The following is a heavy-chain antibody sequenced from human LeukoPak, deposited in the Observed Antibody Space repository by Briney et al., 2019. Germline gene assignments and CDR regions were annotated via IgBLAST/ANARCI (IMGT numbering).Heavy chain of an antibody. CDR1: GFTFSS. J-gene: IGHJ6*04. V-gene: IGHV3-21*01. CDR2: ISSSSYI. Sequence: GGSLRLSCAASGFTFSSMNWVRQAPGKGLEWVSSISSSSYIYYADSVKGRFTISRDNAKNSLYLQMNSLRAEDTAAYYCARDRVVAGYYYGMDVWGKGTTVTVSS. D-gene: IGHD3-10*01. CDR3: ARDRVVAGYYYGMDV.